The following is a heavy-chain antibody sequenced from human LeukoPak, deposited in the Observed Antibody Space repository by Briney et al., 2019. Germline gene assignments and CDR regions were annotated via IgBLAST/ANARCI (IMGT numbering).Heavy chain of an antibody. D-gene: IGHD6-19*01. V-gene: IGHV3-9*01. CDR1: GFTFDDHA. Sequence: GGSLRLSCVASGFTFDDHAMHWVRQAPGKGLEWVSGISWNSNNKAYVDSVRGRFTISRDKAKNSLYLEMNSLRVEDTAVYYCARDQSYSSGWYGGNYYFDYWGQGTLVTVSS. CDR3: ARDQSYSSGWYGGNYYFDY. CDR2: ISWNSNNK. J-gene: IGHJ4*02.